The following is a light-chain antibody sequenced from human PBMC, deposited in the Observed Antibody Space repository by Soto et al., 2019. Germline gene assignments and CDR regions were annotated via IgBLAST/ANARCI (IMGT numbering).Light chain of an antibody. CDR3: QQYNTFWT. CDR1: QGISNY. J-gene: IGKJ1*01. Sequence: DIQMNQSPSSLSASVGDTVTITCRASQGISNYLAWYQQKPGKVPNLLVYAASTLQSGVPSRFSGSGSGTEYTLTISSLQPDDFATYYCQQYNTFWTFGQGTKVDIK. CDR2: AAS. V-gene: IGKV1-27*01.